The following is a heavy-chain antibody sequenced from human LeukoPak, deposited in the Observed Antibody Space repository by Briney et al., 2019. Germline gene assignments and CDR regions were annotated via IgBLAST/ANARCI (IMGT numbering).Heavy chain of an antibody. V-gene: IGHV3-7*01. CDR1: GFTFSSYW. Sequence: PGGSLRLSCAASGFTFSSYWMSWVRQAPGRGLEWVANIKQDGSEKYYVDSVKGRFTISRDNAKNSLYLQMNSLRAEDTAVYYCARDMPRGSRWYEAPFTPPDYWGQGTLVTVSS. CDR2: IKQDGSEK. CDR3: ARDMPRGSRWYEAPFTPPDY. J-gene: IGHJ4*02. D-gene: IGHD6-13*01.